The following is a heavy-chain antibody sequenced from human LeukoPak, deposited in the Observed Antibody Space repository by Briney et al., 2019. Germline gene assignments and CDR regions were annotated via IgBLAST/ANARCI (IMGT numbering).Heavy chain of an antibody. D-gene: IGHD3-10*01. J-gene: IGHJ4*02. CDR2: ISTRSTYI. CDR3: AREEEWYASGTYYKGFDS. CDR1: GFTFSSYE. V-gene: IGHV3-21*01. Sequence: GGSLRLSCAASGFTFSSYEMNWVRQAPGKGLEWVSCISTRSTYIYYADSVKGRFTISRDNAKNSLYLQMNSLRADDTAVYYCAREEEWYASGTYYKGFDSWGQGTLVTVSS.